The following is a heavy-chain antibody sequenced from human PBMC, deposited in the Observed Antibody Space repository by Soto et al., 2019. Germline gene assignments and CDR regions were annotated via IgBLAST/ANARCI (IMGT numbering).Heavy chain of an antibody. J-gene: IGHJ5*02. V-gene: IGHV4-39*07. CDR2: INHSGST. CDR1: GGSIGSGGYY. D-gene: IGHD3-3*01. Sequence: SETLSLTCTVSGGSIGSGGYYWSWIRQPPGKGLEWIGEINHSGSTNYNPSLKSRVTISVDTSKNQFSLKLSSVTAADTAAYYCARGLVLRFLEWSRFDPWGQGTLVTVSS. CDR3: ARGLVLRFLEWSRFDP.